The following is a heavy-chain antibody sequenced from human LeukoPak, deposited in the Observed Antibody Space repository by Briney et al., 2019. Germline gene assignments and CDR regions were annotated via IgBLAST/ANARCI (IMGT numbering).Heavy chain of an antibody. Sequence: ASVKVSCKASGYTFTGYYMHWVRQAPGQGLEWMGWINPNSGGTNYAQKFQGRVTMTRDTSISTACMELSRLRSDDTAVYYCARKRWELHFNWFDPWGQGTLVTVSS. V-gene: IGHV1-2*02. CDR2: INPNSGGT. CDR1: GYTFTGYY. D-gene: IGHD1-26*01. J-gene: IGHJ5*02. CDR3: ARKRWELHFNWFDP.